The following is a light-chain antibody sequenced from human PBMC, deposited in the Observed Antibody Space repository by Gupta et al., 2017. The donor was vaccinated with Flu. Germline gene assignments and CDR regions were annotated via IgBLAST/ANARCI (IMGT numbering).Light chain of an antibody. CDR3: SSYAGSNNLV. Sequence: SSDVGAYNYVSWYQQHPGRAPTLMIYEVTKRPSGVPDRFSGSKSGNTASLTVSGLQAEDEADYYCSSYAGSNNLVFGGGTKLTVL. CDR2: EVT. V-gene: IGLV2-8*01. J-gene: IGLJ3*02. CDR1: SSDVGAYNY.